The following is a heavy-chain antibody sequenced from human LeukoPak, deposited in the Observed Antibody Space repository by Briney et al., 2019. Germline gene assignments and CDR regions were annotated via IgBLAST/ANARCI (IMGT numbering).Heavy chain of an antibody. CDR1: GFTFHSYW. CDR2: TNQHGTQN. Sequence: GGSLTLSCPASGFTFHSYWMTWLRQAPGKGLEWVANTNQHGTQNYYVDSVKGRFTISRDNAENSLYLQMSSLRDEDTAVYYCARNVNAFDIWGRGTMVTVSS. J-gene: IGHJ3*02. CDR3: ARNVNAFDI. V-gene: IGHV3-7*01.